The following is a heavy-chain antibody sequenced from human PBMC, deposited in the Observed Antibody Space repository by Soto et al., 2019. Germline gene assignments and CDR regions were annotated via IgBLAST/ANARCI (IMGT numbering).Heavy chain of an antibody. Sequence: ASVKVSCNASGYTFTSYYMHWVRQAPGQGLEWMGIINPSGGSTSYAQKFQSRVTMTRDTSTSTVYMELSSLRSEDTAVYYCARSDWYYDILTGRTDAFDIWGQGTMVTVSS. V-gene: IGHV1-46*01. J-gene: IGHJ3*02. CDR2: INPSGGST. CDR1: GYTFTSYY. CDR3: ARSDWYYDILTGRTDAFDI. D-gene: IGHD3-9*01.